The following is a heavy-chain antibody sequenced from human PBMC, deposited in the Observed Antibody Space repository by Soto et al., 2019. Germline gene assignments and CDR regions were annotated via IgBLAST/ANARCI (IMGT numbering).Heavy chain of an antibody. Sequence: GGSLRLSCAASEFSFDDYSMSWVRQAPGKGLEWVSSITYTGVSTYYADSVKGRFTISRDNSRDTLFLQMNSLRAEDTAIYYCAKSSVWYPYFDSWGQGTLVTVSS. CDR1: EFSFDDYS. D-gene: IGHD6-13*01. CDR2: ITYTGVST. J-gene: IGHJ4*02. CDR3: AKSSVWYPYFDS. V-gene: IGHV3-23*01.